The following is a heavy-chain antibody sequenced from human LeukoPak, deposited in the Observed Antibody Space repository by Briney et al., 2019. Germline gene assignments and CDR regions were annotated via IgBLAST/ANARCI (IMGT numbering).Heavy chain of an antibody. V-gene: IGHV4-39*07. D-gene: IGHD3/OR15-3a*01. Sequence: PSETLSLTCTVSGGSISSSSYYWGWIRQPPGKGLEWIGSIYYSGSTYYNPSLKSRVTISVDTSKNQFSLKLSSVTAADTAVYYCARKRNFRTKPFDYWGQGTLVTVSS. CDR1: GGSISSSSYY. CDR2: IYYSGST. J-gene: IGHJ4*02. CDR3: ARKRNFRTKPFDY.